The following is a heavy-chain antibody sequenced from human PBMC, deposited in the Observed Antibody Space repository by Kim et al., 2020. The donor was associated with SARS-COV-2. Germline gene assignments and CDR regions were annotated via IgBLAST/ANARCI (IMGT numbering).Heavy chain of an antibody. J-gene: IGHJ4*02. CDR3: ASPPWAYGSGWPGC. CDR1: GFTFSDYF. Sequence: GGSLRLSCSASGFTFSDYFMSWIRQAPGKGLEWVSYISSSGVNIYYADSVKGRFTISRDNAKNSLYLQMNSLRAEDTAVYYCASPPWAYGSGWPGCWGRGTLVTVSS. D-gene: IGHD6-19*01. CDR2: ISSSGVNI. V-gene: IGHV3-11*01.